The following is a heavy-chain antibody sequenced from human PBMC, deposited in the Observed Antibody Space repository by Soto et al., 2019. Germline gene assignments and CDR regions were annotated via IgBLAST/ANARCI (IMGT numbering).Heavy chain of an antibody. CDR3: ASVRGGYYYAMDV. D-gene: IGHD3-10*02. J-gene: IGHJ6*02. CDR1: GGSISSSNW. V-gene: IGHV4-4*02. CDR2: IYHSGST. Sequence: SETLSLTCAVSGGSISSSNWWSWVRQPPGKGLEWIGEIYHSGSTNYNPSLKSRVTISVDKSKNQFSLKLSSVTAADTAVYYCASVRGGYYYAMDVWGRGTTVTVSS.